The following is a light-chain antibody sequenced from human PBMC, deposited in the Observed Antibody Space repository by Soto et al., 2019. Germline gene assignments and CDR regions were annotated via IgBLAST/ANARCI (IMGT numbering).Light chain of an antibody. V-gene: IGKV1-5*01. CDR2: DAS. Sequence: DIQMTQSPSTLPASVGDRVTITCRASQSISSWLAWYQQKPGKAPKLLIYDASSLESGVPSRFSGSGSGAEFTLTISSLQPDDFATYYCQQYNSYSPWTFGQGTKV. CDR1: QSISSW. J-gene: IGKJ1*01. CDR3: QQYNSYSPWT.